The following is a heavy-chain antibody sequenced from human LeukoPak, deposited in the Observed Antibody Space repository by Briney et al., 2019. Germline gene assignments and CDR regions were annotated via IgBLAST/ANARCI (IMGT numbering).Heavy chain of an antibody. J-gene: IGHJ4*02. V-gene: IGHV1-69*02. CDR3: ARVTKGSGDYFGYYFDY. CDR2: FIPLFDLA. Sequence: GASVKVSCKASGDTFSRFTFAWLRQVPGQGLEWMGRFIPLFDLATYAGRLQGRVTMTADQSSDTAYMELSSLRSEDTAVYYCARVTKGSGDYFGYYFDYWGQGTLVTVSS. CDR1: GDTFSRFT. D-gene: IGHD2-21*01.